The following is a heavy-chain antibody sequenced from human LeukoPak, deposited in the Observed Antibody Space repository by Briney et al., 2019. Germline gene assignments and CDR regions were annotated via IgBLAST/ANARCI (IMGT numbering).Heavy chain of an antibody. J-gene: IGHJ3*02. Sequence: GGSLRLSCAASGFTFNKYWMNWVRQAPGKGPEWVANIKPDGSEKLYVDSVKGRFTISRDNAKNSLYLQMNSLRAEDTAVYYCARDISLPHYDAFDIWGQGTMVTVSS. CDR1: GFTFNKYW. V-gene: IGHV3-7*05. CDR3: ARDISLPHYDAFDI. CDR2: IKPDGSEK.